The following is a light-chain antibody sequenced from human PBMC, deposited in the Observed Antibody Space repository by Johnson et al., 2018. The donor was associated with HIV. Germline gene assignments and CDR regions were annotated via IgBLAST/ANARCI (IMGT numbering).Light chain of an antibody. V-gene: IGLV1-51*02. CDR1: SSKIGNNY. Sequence: SVLTQPPSVSAAPGQKVTISCSGSSSKIGNNYVSWYQQLPGTAPKLLIYENNRRPSGTPDRFSGSKSGTSATLDITGLQTGDEADYYCGTWDSSLSADVFGPGTKVTVL. J-gene: IGLJ1*01. CDR3: GTWDSSLSADV. CDR2: ENN.